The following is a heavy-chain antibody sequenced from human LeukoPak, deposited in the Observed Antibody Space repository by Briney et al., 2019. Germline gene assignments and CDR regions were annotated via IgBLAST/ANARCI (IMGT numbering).Heavy chain of an antibody. CDR3: ARGYCRGGRCYYFDY. D-gene: IGHD2-15*01. CDR2: IYPGDSDT. J-gene: IGHJ4*02. Sequence: GESLQISFQGSGYSFISYWIGWVRQMPGKGLEWMGIIYPGDSDTTYSPSFQGQVTISADKSISTAYLQWSSLKASDTAMYYCARGYCRGGRCYYFDYWGQGTLVTVSS. V-gene: IGHV5-51*01. CDR1: GYSFISYW.